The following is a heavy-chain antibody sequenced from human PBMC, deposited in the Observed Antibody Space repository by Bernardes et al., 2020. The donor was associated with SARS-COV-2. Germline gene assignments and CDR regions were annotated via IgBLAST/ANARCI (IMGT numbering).Heavy chain of an antibody. D-gene: IGHD2-15*01. CDR1: GFSFSDYG. J-gene: IGHJ3*02. V-gene: IGHV3-30*03. Sequence: GGSLRLSCAASGFSFSDYGMHWVRQAPGKGLEWAAAISYDGSNKFYADSVKGRFTISRDNSKNTLYLHMNSLRAEDTAVYYCTRVLEGRAGAFDIWGQGTMVTVSS. CDR3: TRVLEGRAGAFDI. CDR2: ISYDGSNK.